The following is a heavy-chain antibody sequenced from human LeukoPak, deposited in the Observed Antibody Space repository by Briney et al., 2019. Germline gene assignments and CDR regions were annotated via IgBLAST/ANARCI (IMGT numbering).Heavy chain of an antibody. CDR3: AIYDSSGYYNY. CDR2: IYSGGRT. CDR1: GFTVSSND. V-gene: IGHV3-53*01. J-gene: IGHJ4*02. D-gene: IGHD3-22*01. Sequence: PGGSLRLSCAASGFTVSSNDMSWVRQAPGKGLEWGSVIYSGGRTFYEDSVKGRFTIYRDNSKNTLYLQMNSLRAEDTAVYYCAIYDSSGYYNYWGQGTLVTVSS.